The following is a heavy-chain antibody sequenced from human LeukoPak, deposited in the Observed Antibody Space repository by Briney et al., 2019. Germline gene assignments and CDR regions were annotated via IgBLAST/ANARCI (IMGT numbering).Heavy chain of an antibody. V-gene: IGHV3-11*01. CDR3: ARDHGTSSDLPYY. Sequence: SPGGSLRLSCAASGFTFSDYYMTWIRQAPGKGLEWVSYISGSGSTIYYADSVEGRFTISRDNAKNSLYLQMNSLRAEDTAVYYCARDHGTSSDLPYYWGQGTLVTVSS. CDR1: GFTFSDYY. J-gene: IGHJ4*02. CDR2: ISGSGSTI. D-gene: IGHD3-16*02.